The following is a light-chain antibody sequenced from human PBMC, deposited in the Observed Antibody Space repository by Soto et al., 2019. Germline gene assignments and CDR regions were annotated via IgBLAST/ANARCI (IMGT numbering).Light chain of an antibody. J-gene: IGKJ4*01. Sequence: EIVLTQSPGALSLSPGERATLSCRASQSIRNSHSAWYQQKPGQAPRLLIYGASNRATGVSDRFSGSGSGTDFTLTITRLEPEDSAVYYCQQYDRSPLFGGGPKVEI. CDR3: QQYDRSPL. V-gene: IGKV3-20*01. CDR2: GAS. CDR1: QSIRNSH.